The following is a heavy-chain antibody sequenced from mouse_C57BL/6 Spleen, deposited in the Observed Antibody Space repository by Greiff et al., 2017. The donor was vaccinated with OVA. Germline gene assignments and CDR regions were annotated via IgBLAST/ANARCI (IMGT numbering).Heavy chain of an antibody. CDR3: TRSDTTVVDWYFDV. D-gene: IGHD1-1*01. J-gene: IGHJ1*03. V-gene: IGHV1-15*01. Sequence: VQLQQSGAELVRPGASVTLSCKASGYTFTDYEMHWVKQTPVHGLEWIGAIDPETGGTAYNQKFKGKAILTADKSSSTAYMELRSLTSEDSAVYYCTRSDTTVVDWYFDVWGTGTTVTVSS. CDR2: IDPETGGT. CDR1: GYTFTDYE.